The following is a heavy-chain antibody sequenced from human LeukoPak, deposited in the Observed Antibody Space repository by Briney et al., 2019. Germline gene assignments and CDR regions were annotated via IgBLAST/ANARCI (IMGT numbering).Heavy chain of an antibody. D-gene: IGHD6-19*01. CDR1: GFTFSRYW. Sequence: PGGSLRLSCAASGFTFSRYWMHWVRQAPGKGLMWVSRISPDGSTTLYADSVKGRFTISRDNAKNTLYLQMNSLGAEDTAVYYCASSAGALIDCWGQGTLVIVSS. J-gene: IGHJ4*02. V-gene: IGHV3-74*03. CDR2: ISPDGSTT. CDR3: ASSAGALIDC.